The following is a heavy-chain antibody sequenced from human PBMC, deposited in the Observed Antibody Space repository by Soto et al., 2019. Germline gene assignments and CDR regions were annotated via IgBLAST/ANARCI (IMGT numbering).Heavy chain of an antibody. CDR3: ARVRIAARPAAYGMYX. Sequence: SKTLSLTCTVSGGSHSSYYWSWIRQPAGTGLAWIWRIYTSGSTNYNRAIKSRVTMSVDTSKNQFSLKLSSVTAADTAVYYCARVRIAARPAAYGMYXWCQGSTVTVS. CDR1: GGSHSSYY. CDR2: IYTSGST. D-gene: IGHD6-6*01. V-gene: IGHV4-4*07. J-gene: IGHJ6*02.